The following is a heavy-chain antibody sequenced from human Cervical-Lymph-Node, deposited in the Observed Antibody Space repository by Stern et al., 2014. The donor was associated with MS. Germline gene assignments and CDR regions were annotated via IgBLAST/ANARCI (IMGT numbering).Heavy chain of an antibody. CDR3: ARVAVAGTAYYYYGMDV. D-gene: IGHD6-19*01. J-gene: IGHJ6*02. CDR1: GYTFTSYY. Sequence: VQLVESGAEVKKPGASVKVSCKTSGYTFTSYYIHWGRQAPGQGLEWMGIINPSGGSTSYAQKFQDRVTMTRDTSTSTVYMELSSLRSDDTALYYCARVAVAGTAYYYYGMDVWGQGTTVTVSS. V-gene: IGHV1-46*01. CDR2: INPSGGST.